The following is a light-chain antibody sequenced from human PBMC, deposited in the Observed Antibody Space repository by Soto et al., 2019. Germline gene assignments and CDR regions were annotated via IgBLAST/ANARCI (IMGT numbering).Light chain of an antibody. Sequence: EIVLTQSPGTLSLSPGERVTLSCWSSQTVSSNFLAWYQQKPGQAPRLLIYGASSRATGIPDRFSGSGSGTDFTLTISRLEPEDFAVYYCQQYGSSPTTFGQGTKVDIK. CDR2: GAS. CDR1: QTVSSNF. CDR3: QQYGSSPTT. J-gene: IGKJ1*01. V-gene: IGKV3-20*01.